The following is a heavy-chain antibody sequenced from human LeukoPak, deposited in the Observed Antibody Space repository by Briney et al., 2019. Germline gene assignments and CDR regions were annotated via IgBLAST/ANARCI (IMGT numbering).Heavy chain of an antibody. J-gene: IGHJ5*02. D-gene: IGHD3-22*01. CDR3: ATSYYGSSPNWFYP. CDR1: GGSISSYY. CDR2: IYYSGST. V-gene: IGHV4-59*01. Sequence: SETLSLTCTVCGGSISSYYRSWIRQPPGKGLAGMGYIYYSGSTNYSPSLKSRVTISLDTSKNQFSLKLTSVTGADTAVYYCATSYYGSSPNWFYPWGQGTLVTVSS.